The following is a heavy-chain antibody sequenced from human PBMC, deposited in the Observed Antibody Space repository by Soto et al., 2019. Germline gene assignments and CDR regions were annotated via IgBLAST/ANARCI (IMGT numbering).Heavy chain of an antibody. CDR2: IYPGDSDT. J-gene: IGHJ6*02. V-gene: IGHV5-51*01. D-gene: IGHD3-10*01. CDR1: GYSFTSYW. Sequence: GESLKISCKGSGYSFTSYWIGWVRQMPGKGLEWMGIIYPGDSDTRYSPSFQGQVTISADKSISTAYLQWSSLKASDTAMYYCARKGMASRGEVYYYYYGMDVWGQGTTVTVSS. CDR3: ARKGMASRGEVYYYYYGMDV.